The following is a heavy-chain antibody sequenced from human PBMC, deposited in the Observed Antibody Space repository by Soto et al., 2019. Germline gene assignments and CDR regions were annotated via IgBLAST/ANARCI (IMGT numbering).Heavy chain of an antibody. Sequence: VGSLRLSCAASGFTFSSYAMHWVRQAPGKGLEWVAVISYDGSNKYYADSVKGRFTISRDNSKNTLYLQMNSLRAEDTAVYYCARDNSDIVVVPAPFYGMDVWGQGTTVTVSS. CDR3: ARDNSDIVVVPAPFYGMDV. V-gene: IGHV3-30-3*01. D-gene: IGHD2-2*01. CDR2: ISYDGSNK. J-gene: IGHJ6*02. CDR1: GFTFSSYA.